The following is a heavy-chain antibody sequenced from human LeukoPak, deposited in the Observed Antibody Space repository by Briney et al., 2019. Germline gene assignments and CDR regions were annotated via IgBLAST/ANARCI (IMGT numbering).Heavy chain of an antibody. J-gene: IGHJ6*04. CDR1: GFTVSSNY. D-gene: IGHD3-9*01. Sequence: GGSLRLSCAASGFTVSSNYMSWVRQAPGKGLEWVSVIYSGGSTYYADSVKGRFTISRDNSMNTLYLQMNSLRAEDTAVYYCASPSPLSGDILTRALDVWGKGTTVTVSS. CDR2: IYSGGST. CDR3: ASPSPLSGDILTRALDV. V-gene: IGHV3-53*01.